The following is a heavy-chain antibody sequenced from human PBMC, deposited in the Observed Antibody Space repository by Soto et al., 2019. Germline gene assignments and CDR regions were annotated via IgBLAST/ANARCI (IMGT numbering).Heavy chain of an antibody. V-gene: IGHV3-23*01. CDR1: GFTFSSYA. J-gene: IGHJ4*02. CDR3: ATDAPGAGMEVASFGY. Sequence: EVQLLESGGGLVQPGGSLRLSCAASGFTFSSYAMSWVRQAPGKGLEWVSAISGSGGSTYYADSVKGRFTISRDNSENTLYLQMKSLRGEDTAVYYCATDAPGAGMEVASFGYWGPGTLVTVSS. CDR2: ISGSGGST. D-gene: IGHD1-1*01.